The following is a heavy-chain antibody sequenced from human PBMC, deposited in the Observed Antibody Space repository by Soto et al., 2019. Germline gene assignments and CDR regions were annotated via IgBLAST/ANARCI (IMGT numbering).Heavy chain of an antibody. J-gene: IGHJ6*02. D-gene: IGHD6-19*01. Sequence: KQSQTLSLTFAIYGDSVSSNSAAWNWIRQSPSRCLEWLARTYYSSKWDNDYAVSVKSRITINPDTSKNQFYLNLNSVTTEDAAEYYSAGGTGYISGRYYYYYGMDVWGQETTVTVSS. CDR1: GDSVSSNSAA. CDR3: AGGTGYISGRYYYYYGMDV. CDR2: TYYSSKWDN. V-gene: IGHV6-1*01.